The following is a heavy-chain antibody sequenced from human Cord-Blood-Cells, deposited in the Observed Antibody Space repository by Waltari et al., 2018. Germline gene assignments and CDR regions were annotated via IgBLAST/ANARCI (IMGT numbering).Heavy chain of an antibody. CDR3: ARGRIFGVVIEGWFDP. J-gene: IGHJ5*02. CDR1: GGSISSSSYY. D-gene: IGHD3-3*01. Sequence: QLQLQESGPGLVKPSETLSLTCTVSGGSISSSSYYLGWIRQPPGKGLAGIGSIYYSGSTYYNPSLKSRVTISVDTSKNQFSLKLSSVTAADTAVYYCARGRIFGVVIEGWFDPWGQGTLVTVSS. V-gene: IGHV4-39*01. CDR2: IYYSGST.